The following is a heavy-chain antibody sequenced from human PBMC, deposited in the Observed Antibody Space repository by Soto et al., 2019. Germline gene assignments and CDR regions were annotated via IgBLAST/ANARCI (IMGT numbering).Heavy chain of an antibody. Sequence: PGWSLRLSCAASGFTLRDYWMHWVRQAPGKGLVWVSRINSDGSSTTYADSVKGRFIISRDSAKNTLYLQMNSLRAEDTAMYYCARDPAPSGWYDYWGQGPLVTVSA. V-gene: IGHV3-74*01. CDR1: GFTLRDYW. D-gene: IGHD6-19*01. CDR3: ARDPAPSGWYDY. J-gene: IGHJ4*02. CDR2: INSDGSST.